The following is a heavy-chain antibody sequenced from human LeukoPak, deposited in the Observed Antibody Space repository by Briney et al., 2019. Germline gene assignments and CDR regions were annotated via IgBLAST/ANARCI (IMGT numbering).Heavy chain of an antibody. CDR3: ASGSGDYYDSSGPFDY. J-gene: IGHJ4*02. D-gene: IGHD3-22*01. Sequence: ASVKVSCKASGYTFTSYGISWVRQAPGQGLEWMGWISAYNGNTNYAQKLQGRVTMTTDTSTSTAYMELRSLRSDDTAVYYCASGSGDYYDSSGPFDYWGQGTLVTVSS. CDR2: ISAYNGNT. CDR1: GYTFTSYG. V-gene: IGHV1-18*01.